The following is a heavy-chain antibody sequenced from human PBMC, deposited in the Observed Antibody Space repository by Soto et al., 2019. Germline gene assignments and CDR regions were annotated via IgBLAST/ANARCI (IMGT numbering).Heavy chain of an antibody. V-gene: IGHV1-8*01. Sequence: ASVKVSCKASGYTFTNYDIHWVRQATGQGLEWMGWMNLNSGNTGYAQKFQGRVTMTRNTSISTAYMELSSLRSEDTAVYYCARYYGDYVLYYGMDVWGQGTTVTVSS. CDR1: GYTFTNYD. CDR2: MNLNSGNT. D-gene: IGHD4-17*01. CDR3: ARYYGDYVLYYGMDV. J-gene: IGHJ6*02.